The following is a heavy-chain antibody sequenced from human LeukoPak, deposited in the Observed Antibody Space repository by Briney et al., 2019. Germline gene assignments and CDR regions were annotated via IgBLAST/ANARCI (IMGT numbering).Heavy chain of an antibody. J-gene: IGHJ6*03. CDR1: GFTFSSYA. CDR2: ISYDGSNK. Sequence: GGSLRLSCAASGFTFSSYAMHWVRQAPGKGLEWVVVISYDGSNKYYADSVKGRFTISRDNSKNTLYLQMNSLRAEDTAVYYCARDRQYYMDVWGKGTTVTVSS. V-gene: IGHV3-30-3*01. CDR3: ARDRQYYMDV.